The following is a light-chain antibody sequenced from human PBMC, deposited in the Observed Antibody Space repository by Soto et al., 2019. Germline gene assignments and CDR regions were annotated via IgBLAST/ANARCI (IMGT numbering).Light chain of an antibody. Sequence: EIVMTPSPATLSVSPGERAALSPSASQSVSVNLAWYQQNPGQAPRLPMYGASTRATGIPARFRGSGSGTEFTLTISSLQSEDFAVYYCQQYNSFPLTFGGGTKV. CDR3: QQYNSFPLT. CDR1: QSVSVN. CDR2: GAS. V-gene: IGKV3-15*01. J-gene: IGKJ4*01.